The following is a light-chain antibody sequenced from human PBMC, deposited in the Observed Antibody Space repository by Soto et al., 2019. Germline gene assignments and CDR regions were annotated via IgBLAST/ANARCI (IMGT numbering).Light chain of an antibody. CDR1: QTVSSGD. Sequence: IVLTQSPGTVSLSPGGRATISCRSSQTVSSGDLARYQQKPGQSPSLLMSGASIRLTSDPDGSSGSGSGTHLTSTISRLEPEHFAVYYSQQYSNLPRTFGQAT. CDR2: GAS. CDR3: QQYSNLPRT. J-gene: IGKJ1*01. V-gene: IGKV3-20*01.